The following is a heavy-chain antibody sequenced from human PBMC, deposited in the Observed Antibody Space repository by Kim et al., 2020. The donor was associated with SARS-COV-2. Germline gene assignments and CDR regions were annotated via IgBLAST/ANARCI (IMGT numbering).Heavy chain of an antibody. Sequence: SETLSLTCAVSGGSISSSNWWSWVRQPPGKGLEWIGEIYHSGSTNYNPSLKSRVTISVDKSKNQFSLKLSSVTAADTAVYYCARDAFYDFLGMDVWGQGTTVTVSS. D-gene: IGHD3-3*01. J-gene: IGHJ6*02. CDR1: GGSISSSNW. CDR2: IYHSGST. CDR3: ARDAFYDFLGMDV. V-gene: IGHV4-4*02.